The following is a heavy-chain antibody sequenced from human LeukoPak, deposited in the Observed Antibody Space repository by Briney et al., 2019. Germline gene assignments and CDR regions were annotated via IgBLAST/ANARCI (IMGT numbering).Heavy chain of an antibody. V-gene: IGHV1-46*01. CDR2: INSSGGST. J-gene: IGHJ3*02. Sequence: ASVTVSCKASGYTFTNYYIHWVRQAPGQGLEWIGIINSSGGSTSYAQKFQGRVTMTRDTSTSTVYMELSSLRSEDTAVYYCARDQSLPKDYYYDSTSDAFDIWGQGTMVTVSS. CDR3: ARDQSLPKDYYYDSTSDAFDI. CDR1: GYTFTNYY. D-gene: IGHD3-22*01.